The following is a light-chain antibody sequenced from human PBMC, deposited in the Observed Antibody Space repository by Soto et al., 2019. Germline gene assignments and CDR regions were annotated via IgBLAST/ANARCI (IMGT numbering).Light chain of an antibody. J-gene: IGLJ1*01. CDR3: SSDTSSSTNV. Sequence: QSALTQPASVSGSPGQSITISCTGTSSDVGGYNFVSWYQQDPGKAPKLMIFEVTNRPSGVSNRFSGSKSGNTASLTISGLQADDEADYYCSSDTSSSTNVFGTGTKVTVL. V-gene: IGLV2-14*01. CDR2: EVT. CDR1: SSDVGGYNF.